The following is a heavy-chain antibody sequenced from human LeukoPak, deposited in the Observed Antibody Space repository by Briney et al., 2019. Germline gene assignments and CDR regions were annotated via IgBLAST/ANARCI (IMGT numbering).Heavy chain of an antibody. D-gene: IGHD6-13*01. CDR1: GGSISSSSYY. J-gene: IGHJ4*02. CDR3: ARHGYSSSWYFDY. V-gene: IGHV4-39*01. Sequence: SETLSLTCTVSGGSISSSSYYWGWIGQPPGKGLEWIGSIYYSGSTYYNPSLKSRVTISVDTSKNQFSLKLSSVTAADTAVYYCARHGYSSSWYFDYWGQGTLVTVSS. CDR2: IYYSGST.